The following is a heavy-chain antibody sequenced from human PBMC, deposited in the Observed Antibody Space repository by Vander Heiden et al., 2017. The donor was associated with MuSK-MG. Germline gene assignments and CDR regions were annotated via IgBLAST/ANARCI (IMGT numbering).Heavy chain of an antibody. D-gene: IGHD2-15*01. J-gene: IGHJ2*01. CDR3: ARQYCSGGSCYSSYWYFDL. V-gene: IGHV4-4*02. CDR2: IYHSGST. CDR1: GGPISSSNW. Sequence: QVQLQESGPGLVKPSGTLSLTCAVSGGPISSSNWWSWVRQPPGKGLEWIGEIYHSGSTNYNPSLKSRVTISVDKSKNQFSLKLSSVTAADTAVYYCARQYCSGGSCYSSYWYFDLWGRGTLVTVSS.